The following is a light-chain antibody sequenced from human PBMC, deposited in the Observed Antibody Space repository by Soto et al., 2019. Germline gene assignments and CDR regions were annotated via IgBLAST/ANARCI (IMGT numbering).Light chain of an antibody. CDR1: QSVSSY. CDR2: AAS. V-gene: IGKV1-39*01. CDR3: QQSFTTPPHT. Sequence: DIQMTQSPSSLSASVGDRVIITCRASQSVSSYLNWYQQKLGQAPKLLISAASNLRSGVPSRFSGSGSGTEFTLNISCLEVEDFAISFCQQSFTTPPHTFGQGTRL. J-gene: IGKJ2*01.